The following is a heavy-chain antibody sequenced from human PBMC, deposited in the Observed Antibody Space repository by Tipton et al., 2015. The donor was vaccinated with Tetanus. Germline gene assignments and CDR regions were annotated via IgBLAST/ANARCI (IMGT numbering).Heavy chain of an antibody. V-gene: IGHV4-4*07. Sequence: GLVKPSETLSLTCSVSGDSISSFYWSWIRQPAGKGLEWIGRIYSSGTTNYDPSLRGRVTMSIDTSKNRFSLKLTAVTAADTAVYYCARANYDSSKKGPFDSWGQGSLVIVSS. CDR3: ARANYDSSKKGPFDS. CDR2: IYSSGTT. D-gene: IGHD1-7*01. CDR1: GDSISSFY. J-gene: IGHJ4*02.